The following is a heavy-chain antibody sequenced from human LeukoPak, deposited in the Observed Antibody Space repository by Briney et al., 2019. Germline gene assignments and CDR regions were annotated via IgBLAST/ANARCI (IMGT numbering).Heavy chain of an antibody. J-gene: IGHJ4*02. CDR2: VYGNGNT. V-gene: IGHV3-23*01. D-gene: IGHD3-16*02. Sequence: GGSLRLSCAASGFTFSSYAMSWVRQPPGKGLEWVSTVYGNGNTAYTDSVKGRFTISRDNSKNTLLLQMNSLRAEDTAVYFCVRERLGAIVENWGQGVLVIVSS. CDR3: VRERLGAIVEN. CDR1: GFTFSSYA.